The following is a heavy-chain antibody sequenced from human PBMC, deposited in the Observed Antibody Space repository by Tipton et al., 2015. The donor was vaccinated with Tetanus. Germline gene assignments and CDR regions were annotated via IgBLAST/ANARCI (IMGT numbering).Heavy chain of an antibody. Sequence: QVQLVQSGAEVKKPGASVKVSCKASGYTFTGYYIYWVRQAPGQGLEWMGWIDPNSGGTVYAQKFQGRVTMTRDTSISTAYIERRSLRSDDRAVYYCARDRGDYIYYGMDVWGPGPTVTVS. J-gene: IGHJ6*02. V-gene: IGHV1-2*02. D-gene: IGHD3-16*01. CDR3: ARDRGDYIYYGMDV. CDR2: IDPNSGGT. CDR1: GYTFTGYY.